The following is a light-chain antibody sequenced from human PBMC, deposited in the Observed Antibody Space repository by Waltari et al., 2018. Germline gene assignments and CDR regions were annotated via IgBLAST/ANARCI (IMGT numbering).Light chain of an antibody. CDR3: HQYDKWPPRYT. CDR1: QSVSTN. V-gene: IGKV3-15*01. Sequence: VVLTQSPATLSVSPGDRATLSCRASQSVSTNLAWYQQKPGQAPRLLIFAASTRATGVPVRFRGSGSGTEFTLSISSLQSEDFAVYYCHQYDKWPPRYTFGPGTRLDIK. CDR2: AAS. J-gene: IGKJ2*01.